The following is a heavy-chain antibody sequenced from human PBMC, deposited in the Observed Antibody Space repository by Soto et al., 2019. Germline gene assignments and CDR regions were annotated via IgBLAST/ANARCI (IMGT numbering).Heavy chain of an antibody. V-gene: IGHV3-23*01. CDR1: GFSFSSYA. D-gene: IGHD5-12*01. J-gene: IGHJ4*02. CDR2: ISARGGSL. CDR3: AKGSMEYSASVDN. Sequence: EVQLLESGGGLVQPGGSLRLSCAASGFSFSSYAMVWVRQAPGKGLEWVSVISARGGSLYFADSVKGRFTISRDNSKNVLSMAMNSLTAEEPATYFCAKGSMEYSASVDNWGQGTLVVVSS.